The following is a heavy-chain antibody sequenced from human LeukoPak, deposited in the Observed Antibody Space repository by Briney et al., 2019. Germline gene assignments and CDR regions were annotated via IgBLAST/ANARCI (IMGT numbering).Heavy chain of an antibody. J-gene: IGHJ4*02. CDR2: IYYSGST. D-gene: IGHD3-3*01. V-gene: IGHV4-30-4*01. Sequence: PSETLSLTCTVSGGSISSGDYYWSWIRQPPGKGLEWIGYIYYSGSTYYNPSLKSRVTISVDMSKNQFSLKLSSVTAADTAVYYCARAGRFDFWSGYYGYFDYWGQGTLVTVSS. CDR3: ARAGRFDFWSGYYGYFDY. CDR1: GGSISSGDYY.